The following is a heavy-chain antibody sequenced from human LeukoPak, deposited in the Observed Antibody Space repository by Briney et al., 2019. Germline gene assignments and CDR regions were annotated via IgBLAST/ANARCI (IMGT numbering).Heavy chain of an antibody. J-gene: IGHJ4*02. CDR3: AREINYYGSGSYVY. V-gene: IGHV4-59*01. D-gene: IGHD3-10*01. CDR1: GGSISNYY. CDR2: IYYSGST. Sequence: SETLSLTCTVSGGSISNYYWSWIRQPPGKGLEWIGYIYYSGSTNYNPSLKSRVTISVDTSKNQFSLKLSSVTAADTAVYYCAREINYYGSGSYVYWGQGTLVTVSS.